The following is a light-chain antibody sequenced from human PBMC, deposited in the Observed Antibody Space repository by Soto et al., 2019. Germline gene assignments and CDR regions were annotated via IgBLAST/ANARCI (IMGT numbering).Light chain of an antibody. J-gene: IGKJ2*01. CDR2: APF. CDR3: QQSYGTPYT. Sequence: DIQMTQSPSSPSVSVEVRVTIACRAGQTISSNLTWYQQKPGKAPKLLIYAPFTLLSGVPSRFSGSRSGTDFSLTISSLQPEDFATYYCQQSYGTPYTFGRGTKLEIK. V-gene: IGKV1-39*01. CDR1: QTISSN.